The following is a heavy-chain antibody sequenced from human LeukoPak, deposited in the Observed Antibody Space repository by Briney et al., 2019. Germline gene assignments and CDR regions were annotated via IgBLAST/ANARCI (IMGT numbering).Heavy chain of an antibody. CDR2: IYYSGST. Sequence: KSSETLSLTCTVSGGSISSSSYYWGWIRQPPGKGLEWIGSIYYSGSTYYNPSLKSRVTISVDTSKNQFSLKLSSVTAADTAVYYCATGVTYYYDSSGPSLFDYWGQGTLVTVSS. CDR1: GGSISSSSYY. J-gene: IGHJ4*02. V-gene: IGHV4-39*01. CDR3: ATGVTYYYDSSGPSLFDY. D-gene: IGHD3-22*01.